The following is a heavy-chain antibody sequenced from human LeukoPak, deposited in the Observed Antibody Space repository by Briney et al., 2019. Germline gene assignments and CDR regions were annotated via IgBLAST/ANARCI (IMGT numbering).Heavy chain of an antibody. V-gene: IGHV4-30-4*01. CDR1: GGSIRNGDYF. J-gene: IGHJ6*02. CDR2: MYYDGKT. D-gene: IGHD3-22*01. CDR3: AGESIGFDL. Sequence: PSETLSLTCTVSGGSIRNGDYFWAWLRQPPGKALEWIGYMYYDGKTDSNPSLTSRVAISLDASKNEFYLRLHSMTPADTAVYYCAGESIGFDLWGQGTTVIVSS.